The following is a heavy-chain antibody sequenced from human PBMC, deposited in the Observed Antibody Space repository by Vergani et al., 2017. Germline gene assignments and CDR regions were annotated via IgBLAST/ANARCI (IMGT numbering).Heavy chain of an antibody. J-gene: IGHJ6*01. Sequence: EVQLLESGGGLAQPGGSLRLSCAASGFTFSDYSMSWARQAPGKGLVWVSGIFSRGDNTYYADSVRGRFTISRDNSERTVSLQMSRLRADDTAVYYCGRYLGVIGSYYVDRWGGATPIAVSA. CDR1: GFTFSDYS. V-gene: IGHV3-23*05. CDR3: GRYLGVIGSYYVDR. CDR2: IFSRGDNT. D-gene: IGHD1-26*01.